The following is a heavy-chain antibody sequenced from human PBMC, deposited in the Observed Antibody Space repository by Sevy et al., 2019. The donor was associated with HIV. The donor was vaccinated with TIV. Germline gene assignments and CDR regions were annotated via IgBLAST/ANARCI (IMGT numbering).Heavy chain of an antibody. V-gene: IGHV3-15*01. D-gene: IGHD2-2*01. CDR1: GFTFSNAW. CDR2: IKSKSDGGTT. Sequence: GGSLRLSCAASGFTFSNAWMSRVRQAPGKGLEWVGRIKSKSDGGTTDYAAPVKGRFTISRDDSKNTLYLQMNSLKTEDTAVYYCTTDRGYCSSTSCSMEYFQHWGQGTLVTVSS. J-gene: IGHJ1*01. CDR3: TTDRGYCSSTSCSMEYFQH.